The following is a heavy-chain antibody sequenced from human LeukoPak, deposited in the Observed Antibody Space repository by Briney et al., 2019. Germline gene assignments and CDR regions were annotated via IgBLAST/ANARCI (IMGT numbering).Heavy chain of an antibody. D-gene: IGHD2/OR15-2a*01. V-gene: IGHV3-23*01. J-gene: IGHJ4*02. CDR3: AKDVRVGASHFDY. CDR1: GFTFSSYA. CDR2: ITDSGGRT. Sequence: GGPLRLSCAASGFTFSSYAMSWVRQAPGKGLEWVSAITDSGGRTYYADSVKGRFTFSRDNSKNTLYLQMNGLRAEDTAVYYCAKDVRVGASHFDYWGQGTLVTVSS.